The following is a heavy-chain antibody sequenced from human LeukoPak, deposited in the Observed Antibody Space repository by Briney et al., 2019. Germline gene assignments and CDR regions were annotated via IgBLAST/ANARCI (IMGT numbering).Heavy chain of an antibody. J-gene: IGHJ4*02. V-gene: IGHV3-74*01. D-gene: IGHD4-23*01. CDR1: GFTFSSYW. CDR3: ARGRPHGNDY. CDR2: IASDGSST. Sequence: PGGSLRLSCAASGFTFSSYWMNWVRQAPGKGLVWVSRIASDGSSTTYADSVKGRFSTSRDNAKNTLYLQMNSLRVEDTAVYYCARGRPHGNDYWGQGILVTVSS.